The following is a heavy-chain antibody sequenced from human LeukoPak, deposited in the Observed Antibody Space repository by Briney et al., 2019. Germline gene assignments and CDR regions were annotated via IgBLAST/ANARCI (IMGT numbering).Heavy chain of an antibody. CDR2: IYYSGST. V-gene: IGHV4-59*08. J-gene: IGHJ4*02. D-gene: IGHD5-18*01. CDR3: ARTRRGYSYGNHFDY. CDR1: GGSISSYY. Sequence: SETLSLTCTDSGGSISSYYWGWIRQPPGKGLEWIGYIYYSGSTNYNPSLKSRVTISVDTSKNQFSLKLSSVTAADTAVYYCARTRRGYSYGNHFDYWGQGTLVTVSS.